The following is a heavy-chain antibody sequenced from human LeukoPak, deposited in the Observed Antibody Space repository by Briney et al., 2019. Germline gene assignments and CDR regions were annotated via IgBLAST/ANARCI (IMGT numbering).Heavy chain of an antibody. D-gene: IGHD4-23*01. CDR2: IYYSGST. V-gene: IGHV4-59*01. J-gene: IGHJ4*03. CDR3: AGGYGDNSFGY. Sequence: SETVSLTCTVSGDSISSYYWSWIGQPPGKGLEWIGYIYYSGSTNYNPSLKSRVTMSVDTSKNQFSLKLSSVTAADTAVYYCAGGYGDNSFGYWGHGIPVTVSS. CDR1: GDSISSYY.